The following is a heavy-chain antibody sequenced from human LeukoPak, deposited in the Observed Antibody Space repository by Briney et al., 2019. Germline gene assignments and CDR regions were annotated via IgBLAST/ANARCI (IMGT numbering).Heavy chain of an antibody. Sequence: GGSLRLSCAASGFMLSSYWMNWVRQAPGKGLEWVSSISSSSSHIYYADSVKGRFTISRDNAENSLYLQMNSLRAEDTAVYYCARFDSYSYGWLDPWGQGTLVTVSS. CDR3: ARFDSYSYGWLDP. V-gene: IGHV3-21*01. CDR2: ISSSSSHI. J-gene: IGHJ5*02. CDR1: GFMLSSYW. D-gene: IGHD5-18*01.